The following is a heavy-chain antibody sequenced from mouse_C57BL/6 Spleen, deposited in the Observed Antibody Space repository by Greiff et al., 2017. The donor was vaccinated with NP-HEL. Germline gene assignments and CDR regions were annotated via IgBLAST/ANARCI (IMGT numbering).Heavy chain of an antibody. Sequence: QVQLQQSGAELARPGASVKLSCKASGYTFTSYGISWVKQRTGQGLEWIGEIYPRSGNTYYNEKFKGKAKLTADKSSSTAYMELRSLTSEDSAVYFCAIYDYDGAWFAYWGQATLVTVSA. CDR1: GYTFTSYG. J-gene: IGHJ3*01. V-gene: IGHV1-81*01. CDR2: IYPRSGNT. CDR3: AIYDYDGAWFAY. D-gene: IGHD2-4*01.